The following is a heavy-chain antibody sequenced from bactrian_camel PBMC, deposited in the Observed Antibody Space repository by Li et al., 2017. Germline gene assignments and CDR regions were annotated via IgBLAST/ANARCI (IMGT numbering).Heavy chain of an antibody. J-gene: IGHJ4*01. CDR1: GFTFDDYD. D-gene: IGHD1*01. CDR3: TRSYFGASHNTFAF. V-gene: IGHV3-1*01. CDR2: ISWSGDVT. Sequence: VQLVESGGGSVQAGGSLTVSCVASGFTFDDYDMGWVRQAPGKGLEWVSAISWSGDVTDYADSVKGQFTISRDNAEDTVYLQMNSLKPEDTAVYYCTRSYFGASHNTFAFWGQGTQVTVS.